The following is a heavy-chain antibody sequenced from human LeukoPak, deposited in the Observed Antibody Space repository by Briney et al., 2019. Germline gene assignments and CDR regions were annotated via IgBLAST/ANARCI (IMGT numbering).Heavy chain of an antibody. CDR3: ARVRHSGSYYNTKNYYYYYGMDV. D-gene: IGHD3-10*01. J-gene: IGHJ6*02. V-gene: IGHV4-34*01. Sequence: SETLSLTCAVYGGSFSGYYWSWIRQPPGKGLEWIGEINHSGSTNYNPSLKSRVTISVDTSKNQFSLKLSSVTAADTAVYYCARVRHSGSYYNTKNYYYYYGMDVWGQGTTVTVSS. CDR2: INHSGST. CDR1: GGSFSGYY.